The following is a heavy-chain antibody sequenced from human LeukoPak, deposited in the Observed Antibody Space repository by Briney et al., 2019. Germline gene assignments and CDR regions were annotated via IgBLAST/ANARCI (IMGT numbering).Heavy chain of an antibody. J-gene: IGHJ5*02. D-gene: IGHD2-2*01. CDR2: IRYDGSNK. CDR3: AKGTYYSSTRCYPSYSCDA. Sequence: GSLRLSCAASGFTFSSYGIHWVRQAPGKGLEWVAFIRYDGSNKYYADSVKGRFTISRDNSKNTLYLQMNSLRAEDTAVYYCAKGTYYSSTRCYPSYSCDAWGQGTLVTVSS. CDR1: GFTFSSYG. V-gene: IGHV3-30*02.